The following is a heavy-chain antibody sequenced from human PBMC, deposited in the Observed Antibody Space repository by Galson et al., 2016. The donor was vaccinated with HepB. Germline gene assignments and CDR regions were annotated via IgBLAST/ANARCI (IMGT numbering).Heavy chain of an antibody. J-gene: IGHJ4*02. V-gene: IGHV1-18*04. CDR1: GYTFFRHT. CDR2: VSAYNGNT. D-gene: IGHD3-10*01. Sequence: SVKVSCKASGYTFFRHTINWVRQTPGQGLEWMGWVSAYNGNTDYAQNVRDRVALTTDTSTTTAYMELRDLTSDDTATYYCARGGDKASLHLDFWGQGTLVTVSS. CDR3: ARGGDKASLHLDF.